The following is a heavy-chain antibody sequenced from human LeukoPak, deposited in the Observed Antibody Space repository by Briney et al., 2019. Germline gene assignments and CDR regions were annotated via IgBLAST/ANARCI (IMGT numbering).Heavy chain of an antibody. J-gene: IGHJ4*02. CDR1: GGSISSYY. CDR3: ARDLDSSSWYD. D-gene: IGHD6-13*01. CDR2: IYYSGST. Sequence: SETLSLTCTVSGGSISSYYWSWIRQPPGKGLEWIGYIYYSGSTNYNPSLKSRVTISVDTSKNQFSLKLSSVTAADMAVYYCARDLDSSSWYDWGQGTLVTVSS. V-gene: IGHV4-59*01.